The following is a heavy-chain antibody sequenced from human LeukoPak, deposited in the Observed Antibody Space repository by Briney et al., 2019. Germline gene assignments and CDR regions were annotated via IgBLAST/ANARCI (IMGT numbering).Heavy chain of an antibody. CDR2: IKQDGSEK. D-gene: IGHD3-22*01. V-gene: IGHV3-7*01. CDR3: ASGKWLFDY. CDR1: GFTFSSYW. J-gene: IGHJ4*02. Sequence: PGGSLRLSCAASGFTFSSYWVSWVRQAPGKGLEWVANIKQDGSEKYYVDSVKGRFTISRDNAKNSLYLQMNSLRAEDTAVYYCASGKWLFDYWGQGTLVTVSS.